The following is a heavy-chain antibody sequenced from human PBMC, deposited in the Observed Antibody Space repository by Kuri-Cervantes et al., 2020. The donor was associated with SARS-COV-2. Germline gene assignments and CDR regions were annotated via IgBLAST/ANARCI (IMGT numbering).Heavy chain of an antibody. CDR3: ARTPSYTSGNNYYMDV. CDR1: GGSISSYY. CDR2: IYTSGST. D-gene: IGHD3-10*01. J-gene: IGHJ6*03. Sequence: GSLRLSCTVAGGSISSYYWSWIRQPAGKGLERIGRIYTSGSTNYNPSFKSRVTMSVDKSKNQFSLKLSSGTAADAAVYYCARTPSYTSGNNYYMDVWGKGTTVTVSS. V-gene: IGHV4-4*07.